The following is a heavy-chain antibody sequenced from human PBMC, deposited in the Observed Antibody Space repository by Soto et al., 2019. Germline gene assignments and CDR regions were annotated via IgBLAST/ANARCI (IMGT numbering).Heavy chain of an antibody. D-gene: IGHD6-19*01. J-gene: IGHJ4*02. Sequence: QVQLVQSGAEVKKPGASVKVSCRTSGYSFNDYYIHWVRQAPGQGLEWMGWINPNGGGTHLPQKFQAGVTLTRDTSRRTAYMELTNWRSDDTAIYFCARDHSNSSSGPMDYWGQGTLVTVSS. CDR2: INPNGGGT. CDR1: GYSFNDYY. CDR3: ARDHSNSSSGPMDY. V-gene: IGHV1-2*02.